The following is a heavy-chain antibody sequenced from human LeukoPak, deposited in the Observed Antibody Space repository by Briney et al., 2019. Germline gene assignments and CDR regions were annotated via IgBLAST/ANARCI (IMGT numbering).Heavy chain of an antibody. CDR1: GFTFSSYA. CDR3: ARAFRGPREYYYYMDV. Sequence: GGSLRLSCAASGFTFSSYAMSWVRQAPGKGLEWVSTLSGSAVTTYSADSVKGRFTISRDNSKNTLYLQMNSLRAEDTALYYCARAFRGPREYYYYMDVWGKGTTVTVSS. D-gene: IGHD3-16*01. V-gene: IGHV3-23*01. CDR2: LSGSAVTT. J-gene: IGHJ6*03.